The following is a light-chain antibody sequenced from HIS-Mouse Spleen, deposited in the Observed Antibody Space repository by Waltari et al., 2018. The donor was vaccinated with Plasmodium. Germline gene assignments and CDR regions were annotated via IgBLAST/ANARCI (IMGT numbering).Light chain of an antibody. CDR1: QSISNY. J-gene: IGKJ1*01. CDR3: QQSYSTWT. Sequence: DIQMTQAPSSLSASVGDRVTLTCRARQSISNYLNWYQQKPGKAPKFLLYAASTFQSGVPSRFSGSGSGTDFTLTISSLQPEDFATYYCQQSYSTWTFGQGTKVEIK. CDR2: AAS. V-gene: IGKV1-39*01.